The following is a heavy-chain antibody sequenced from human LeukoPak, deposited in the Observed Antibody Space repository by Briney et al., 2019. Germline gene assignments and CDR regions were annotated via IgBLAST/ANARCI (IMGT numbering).Heavy chain of an antibody. J-gene: IGHJ4*02. Sequence: GGSLRLSCAASGFTLSNHWMSWVRQAPGKGLEWVASQKEDGSDRWYEASVEGRFAISRDNAKNSLFLQMNSLKAEDTAVYYCVRVDKKFEDSGYRSFDYWGQGTLVSVSS. D-gene: IGHD3-22*01. CDR2: QKEDGSDR. CDR3: VRVDKKFEDSGYRSFDY. CDR1: GFTLSNHW. V-gene: IGHV3-7*01.